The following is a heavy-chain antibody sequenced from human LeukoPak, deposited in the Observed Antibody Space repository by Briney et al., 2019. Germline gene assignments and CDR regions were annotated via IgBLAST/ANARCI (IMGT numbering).Heavy chain of an antibody. CDR2: SYFRGST. CDR1: GDSLSSSHTYY. J-gene: IGHJ4*02. D-gene: IGHD3-22*01. CDR3: ARVSYYDSSGLAHAFDI. Sequence: SETLSLTCSVSGDSLSSSHTYYWGWIRQPPGKGLEWIGSSYFRGSTYSSPSLRSRVVISVDTSKNQFSLKLSSVTAADTAVYYCARVSYYDSSGLAHAFDIWGQGTLVTVSS. V-gene: IGHV4-39*07.